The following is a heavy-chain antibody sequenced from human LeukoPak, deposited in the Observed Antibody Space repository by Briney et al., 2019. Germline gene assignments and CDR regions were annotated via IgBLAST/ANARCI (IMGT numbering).Heavy chain of an antibody. V-gene: IGHV1-18*01. D-gene: IGHD6-6*01. J-gene: IGHJ3*02. CDR1: VYTFTSYD. CDR3: ATSSIAARDPRKNAFDI. CDR2: ISAYNGNT. Sequence: VASVKVSCKASVYTFTSYDISWVRQAPGQGLEWMGWISAYNGNTNYAQKFQGRITMTRDMSTSTVYMDLSSLRSEDTAVYYCATSSIAARDPRKNAFDIWGQGTMVTVSS.